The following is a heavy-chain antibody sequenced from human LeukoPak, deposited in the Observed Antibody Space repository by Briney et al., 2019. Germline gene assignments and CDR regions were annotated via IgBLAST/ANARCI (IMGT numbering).Heavy chain of an antibody. J-gene: IGHJ4*02. CDR2: IRFDGSNK. D-gene: IGHD3-10*01. V-gene: IGHV3-30*02. CDR1: RFTFTGYG. Sequence: GGSLRLSCATSRFTFTGYGMHWVRQAPGKGLEWVAFIRFDGSNKYYADSVEGRFTISRDNSRNTLYLQMNSLRPEDTAVYYCAKDRAWEVRGFGDYDYWGQGTLVTVSA. CDR3: AKDRAWEVRGFGDYDY.